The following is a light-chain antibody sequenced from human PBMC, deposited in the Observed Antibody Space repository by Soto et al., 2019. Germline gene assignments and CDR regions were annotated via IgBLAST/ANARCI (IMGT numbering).Light chain of an antibody. CDR2: GAS. CDR3: QQSYSAPRT. J-gene: IGKJ1*01. CDR1: QSISNY. V-gene: IGKV1-39*01. Sequence: DIQMTQSPSSLSASVGDRVTITCRASQSISNYLNWYQQKAGKAPELLIYGASSLQGGVPSRFSGSGSGTEFTLTISSLQPADFATYYCQQSYSAPRTFGQGPKVEIK.